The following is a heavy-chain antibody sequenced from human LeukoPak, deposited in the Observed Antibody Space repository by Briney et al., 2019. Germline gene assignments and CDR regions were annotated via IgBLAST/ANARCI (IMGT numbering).Heavy chain of an antibody. CDR1: GYTFTSYD. Sequence: GASVKVSCKASGYTFTSYDINWVRQATGQGLEWMGWMNPNSGNTGYAQKFQGRVTMTRNTSISTAYMELSSLRSEDTAVYYCARAPSIAARVKRPGYYSYYMAVWGKGPTATVSS. CDR2: MNPNSGNT. J-gene: IGHJ6*03. V-gene: IGHV1-8*01. D-gene: IGHD6-6*01. CDR3: ARAPSIAARVKRPGYYSYYMAV.